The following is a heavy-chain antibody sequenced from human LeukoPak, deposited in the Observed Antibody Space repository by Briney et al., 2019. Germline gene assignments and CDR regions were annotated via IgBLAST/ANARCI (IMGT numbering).Heavy chain of an antibody. D-gene: IGHD1-26*01. V-gene: IGHV4-38-2*01. CDR2: IYHSGST. J-gene: IGHJ4*02. CDR3: ARLMRYSGSYFDY. CDR1: GYSISSGYY. Sequence: SETLSLTCAVSGYSISSGYYWGWIRQPPGKGLEWIGSIYHSGSTYYNPSLKSRVTISVDTSKNQFSLKLSSVTAADTAVYYCARLMRYSGSYFDYSGQGTLVTVSS.